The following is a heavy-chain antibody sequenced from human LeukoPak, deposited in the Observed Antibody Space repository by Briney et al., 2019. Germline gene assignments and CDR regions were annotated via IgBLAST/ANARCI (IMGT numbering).Heavy chain of an antibody. CDR1: GFTFSSYW. CDR2: IKQDGSEK. J-gene: IGHJ4*02. D-gene: IGHD6-13*01. Sequence: GGSLRLSCAASGFTFSSYWMTWVRQAPGKGLEWVANIKQDGSEKYYVDSVKGRFTISRDNAKNSLYLQMNSLRAEDTAVYYCARGGLRIAAAVWGQGTLVTVSS. CDR3: ARGGLRIAAAV. V-gene: IGHV3-7*01.